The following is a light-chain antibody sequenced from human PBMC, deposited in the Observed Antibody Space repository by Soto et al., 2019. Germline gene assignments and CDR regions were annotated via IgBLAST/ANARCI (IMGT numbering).Light chain of an antibody. CDR2: GNS. CDR3: QSYDSSLSGSGV. V-gene: IGLV1-40*01. CDR1: SSNIGAGYD. Sequence: QSVLTQPPSVSGAPGQRVTISCTWSSSNIGAGYDVHWYQQLPGTAPKLLIYGNSNRPSGVPDRFSGSKSGTSASLAITGLQAEDEADYYGQSYDSSLSGSGVFGGGTKVTVL. J-gene: IGLJ2*01.